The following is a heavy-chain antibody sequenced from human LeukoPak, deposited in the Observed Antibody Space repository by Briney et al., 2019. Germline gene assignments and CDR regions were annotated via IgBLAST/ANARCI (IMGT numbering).Heavy chain of an antibody. CDR3: AREGAYCSSTSCNWFDP. CDR2: IYTSGST. CDR1: GGSISSGSYY. J-gene: IGHJ5*02. V-gene: IGHV4-61*02. Sequence: PSETLSPTCTVSGGSISSGSYYWSWIRQPAGKGLEWIGRIYTSGSTNYNPSLKSRVTISVDTSKNQFSLKLSSVTAADTAVYYCAREGAYCSSTSCNWFDPWGQETLVTVSS. D-gene: IGHD2-2*01.